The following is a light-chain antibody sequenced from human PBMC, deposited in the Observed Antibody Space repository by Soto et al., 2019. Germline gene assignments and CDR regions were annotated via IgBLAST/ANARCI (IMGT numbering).Light chain of an antibody. Sequence: QSVMTQPPSMSAAPGQKVTISCSGSSSNIGGNTVNWYQQLPGTAPKLLIYDDDQRPSGIPDRFSGSKSGTSATLGITGLQTGDEVDYYCASWDSSLNAPVFGGGTKLTVL. CDR1: SSNIGGNT. CDR3: ASWDSSLNAPV. J-gene: IGLJ1*01. V-gene: IGLV1-51*01. CDR2: DDD.